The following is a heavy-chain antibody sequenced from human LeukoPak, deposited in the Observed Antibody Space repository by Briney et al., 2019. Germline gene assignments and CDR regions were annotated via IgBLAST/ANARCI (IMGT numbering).Heavy chain of an antibody. D-gene: IGHD2-15*01. CDR3: ARGPSALVVAATPIDY. CDR1: GFTFSSYE. CDR2: ISSSGSTI. V-gene: IGHV3-48*03. Sequence: GGSLRLSCAASGFTFSSYEMHWVRQAPGKGLEWVSYISSSGSTIYYADSVKGRFTISRDNAKNSLYLQMNSLRAEDTAVYYYARGPSALVVAATPIDYWGQGTLVTVSS. J-gene: IGHJ4*02.